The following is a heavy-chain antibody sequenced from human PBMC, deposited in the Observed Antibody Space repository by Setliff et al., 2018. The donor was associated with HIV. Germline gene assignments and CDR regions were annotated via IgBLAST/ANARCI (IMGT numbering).Heavy chain of an antibody. D-gene: IGHD3-22*01. J-gene: IGHJ3*02. CDR2: INHSGRT. Sequence: ETLSLTCAVYGGSFSGYHWNWIRQPPGKGLEWIGEINHSGRTNYNPSLKSRVTISVDTSKNQFSLKLSSVTAADTAVYYCARVNYYDSSGYYEDAFDIWGQGTMVTVSS. V-gene: IGHV4-34*01. CDR1: GGSFSGYH. CDR3: ARVNYYDSSGYYEDAFDI.